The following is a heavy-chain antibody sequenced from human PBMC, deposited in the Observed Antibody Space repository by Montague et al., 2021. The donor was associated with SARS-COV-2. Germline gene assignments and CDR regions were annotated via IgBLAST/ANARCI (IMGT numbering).Heavy chain of an antibody. CDR3: ARRTYDILTGYDYGMDV. CDR2: IVWDDDT. Sequence: PALVKPTQTLTLTCTFSGFSLSTSGMCVSWIRQPPEKALEWLARIVWDDDTYYSTSLKTLLTISNDPSKHQVVLTRTNMDPVDTATYYCARRTYDILTGYDYGMDVWGQGTTVTVSS. D-gene: IGHD3-9*01. V-gene: IGHV2-70*11. CDR1: GFSLSTSGMC. J-gene: IGHJ6*02.